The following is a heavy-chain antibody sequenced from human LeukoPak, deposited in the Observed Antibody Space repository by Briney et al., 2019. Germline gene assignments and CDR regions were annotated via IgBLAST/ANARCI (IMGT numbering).Heavy chain of an antibody. CDR1: GGSISSGDYY. Sequence: SETLSLTCTVSGGSISSGDYYWSWIRQPPGKGLEWIGYIYYSGSTYYNPSLKNRVTISVDTSKNQFSLKLSSVTAADTAVYYCARQSARSTYLDYWGQGTLVTVSS. J-gene: IGHJ4*02. CDR2: IYYSGST. CDR3: ARQSARSTYLDY. D-gene: IGHD2-2*01. V-gene: IGHV4-30-4*08.